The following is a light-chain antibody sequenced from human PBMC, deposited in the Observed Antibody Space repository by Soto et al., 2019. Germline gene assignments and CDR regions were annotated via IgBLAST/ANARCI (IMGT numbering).Light chain of an antibody. CDR2: AAS. V-gene: IGKV1-12*01. J-gene: IGKJ1*01. CDR3: QKYLSALWT. CDR1: RGISSW. Sequence: DIQMTQSPSSLSASVGDRVTITCQASRGISSWLAWYQQKPGKAPKLLIYAASSLQSGVPSRFSGSGSGTDFTLTISSLQPEDVATYYCQKYLSALWTFGQGTKVDIK.